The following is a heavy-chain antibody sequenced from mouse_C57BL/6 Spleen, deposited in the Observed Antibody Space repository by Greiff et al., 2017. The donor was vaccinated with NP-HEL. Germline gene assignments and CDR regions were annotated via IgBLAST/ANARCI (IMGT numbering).Heavy chain of an antibody. Sequence: QVQLQQPGAELVKPGASVKLSCKASGYTFTSYWMQWVKQRPGQGLEWIGEIDPSDSYTNYNQKFKGKATLTVDTSSSTAYMQLSSLTSEDSAVYYCARFDGYHFDYWGQGTTLTVSS. J-gene: IGHJ2*01. CDR1: GYTFTSYW. V-gene: IGHV1-50*01. CDR2: IDPSDSYT. CDR3: ARFDGYHFDY. D-gene: IGHD2-3*01.